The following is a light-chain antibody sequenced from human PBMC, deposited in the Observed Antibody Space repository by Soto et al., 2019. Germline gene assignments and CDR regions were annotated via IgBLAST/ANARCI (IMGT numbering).Light chain of an antibody. Sequence: QSALTQPASVSGSPGQSITISCSGTSSDVGSNNYVSWYQQHPGKAPKLMIYEVSNRPSGVSNRFSGSKSGNTASLTISGLQTEDESDYYCSSYTTSSTWAFGGGTKLTVL. CDR3: SSYTTSSTWA. V-gene: IGLV2-14*01. J-gene: IGLJ3*02. CDR2: EVS. CDR1: SSDVGSNNY.